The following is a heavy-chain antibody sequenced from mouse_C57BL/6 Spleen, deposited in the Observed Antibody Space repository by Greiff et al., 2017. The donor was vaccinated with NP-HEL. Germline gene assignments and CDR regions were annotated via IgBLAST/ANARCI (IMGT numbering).Heavy chain of an antibody. Sequence: EVQLVESGGGLVKPGGSLKLSCAASGFTFSSYTMSWVRQTPEKRLEWVATISGGGGNTYYPDSVKGRFTISRDNAKNTLYLQMSSLRSEDTALYYCARHRTAWFAYRGQRTLVTVSA. CDR3: ARHRTAWFAY. D-gene: IGHD3-3*01. CDR1: GFTFSSYT. J-gene: IGHJ3*01. CDR2: ISGGGGNT. V-gene: IGHV5-9*01.